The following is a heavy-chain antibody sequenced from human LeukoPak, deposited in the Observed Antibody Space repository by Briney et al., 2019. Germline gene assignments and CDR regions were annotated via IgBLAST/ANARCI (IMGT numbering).Heavy chain of an antibody. D-gene: IGHD2-2*01. J-gene: IGHJ4*02. CDR2: IRYDGSNK. V-gene: IGHV3-30*02. CDR3: AKVEVVPAAPFDY. CDR1: GITFSNYG. Sequence: PGGSLRLSCAASGITFSNYGMHWVRQAPGKGLEWVAFIRYDGSNKYYANSVKGRFTISRDNSKNTLYLQMNSLRAEDTAVYYCAKVEVVPAAPFDYWGQGALVTVSS.